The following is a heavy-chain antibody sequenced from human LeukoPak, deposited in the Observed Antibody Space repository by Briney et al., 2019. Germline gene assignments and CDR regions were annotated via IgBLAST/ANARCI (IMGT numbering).Heavy chain of an antibody. V-gene: IGHV4-59*08. Sequence: PSETLSLTCSVSSDSMTSYFWSWIRQPPGKGLEWIGYVYHSGSTSYNPSLKSRVSISEDTSKNQFSLKLSSVTAADTAVYFCARANPNWNPPEYGGQGTLVTVSS. CDR1: SDSMTSYF. J-gene: IGHJ4*02. CDR2: VYHSGST. CDR3: ARANPNWNPPEY. D-gene: IGHD1-1*01.